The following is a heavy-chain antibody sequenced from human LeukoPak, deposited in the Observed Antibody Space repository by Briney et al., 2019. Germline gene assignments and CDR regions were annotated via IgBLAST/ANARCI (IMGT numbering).Heavy chain of an antibody. Sequence: QPGRSLRLSCAASGFTFSSYAMHWVRQAPGKGLVWVAPISYDGSNKYYADSMKGRFTVSRDNSKNTLFLQMNSLRAEDTAVYYCAKVGSYHDFDYWGQGTLVTVSS. J-gene: IGHJ4*02. CDR1: GFTFSSYA. CDR3: AKVGSYHDFDY. D-gene: IGHD3-22*01. V-gene: IGHV3-30*18. CDR2: ISYDGSNK.